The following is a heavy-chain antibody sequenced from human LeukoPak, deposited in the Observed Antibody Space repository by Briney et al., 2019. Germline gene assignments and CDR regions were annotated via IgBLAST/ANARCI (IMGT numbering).Heavy chain of an antibody. CDR3: AKDGRVGYYDSSGYCYFDY. D-gene: IGHD3-22*01. Sequence: GGSLRLSCAASGFTFSSYGMHWVRQAPGKGLEWVAFIRYDGSNKYYADSVKGRFTISRDNSKNTLYLQMNSLRAEDTAVYYCAKDGRVGYYDSSGYCYFDYWGQGTLVTVSS. CDR1: GFTFSSYG. CDR2: IRYDGSNK. V-gene: IGHV3-30*02. J-gene: IGHJ4*02.